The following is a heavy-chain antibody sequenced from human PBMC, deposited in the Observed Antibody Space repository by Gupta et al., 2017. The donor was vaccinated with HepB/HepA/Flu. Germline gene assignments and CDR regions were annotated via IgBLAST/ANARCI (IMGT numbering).Heavy chain of an antibody. Sequence: QITLKESGPTLVKHTQTLTLTCTFSGFSLSTSGVGVGWIRQPPGKALEWLALIYWDDDKRYSPSLKSRLTITKDTSKSQVVLTMTNMDPVDTATYYCAHSTADQLSDAFDIWGQGTMVTVSS. CDR3: AHSTADQLSDAFDI. CDR2: IYWDDDK. J-gene: IGHJ3*02. CDR1: GFSLSTSGVG. V-gene: IGHV2-5*02. D-gene: IGHD2-2*01.